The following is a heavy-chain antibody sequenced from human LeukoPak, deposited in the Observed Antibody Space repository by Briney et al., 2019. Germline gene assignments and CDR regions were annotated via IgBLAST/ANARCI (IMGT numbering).Heavy chain of an antibody. Sequence: SETLSLTCAVYGGSFSGYYWSWIRQPPGKGLEWIGEINHSGSTNYNPSLKSRVTISVDTSKNQFSLELSSVTAADTAVYYCARGRIAAAAPFDYWGQGTLVTVSS. V-gene: IGHV4-34*01. CDR1: GGSFSGYY. CDR2: INHSGST. CDR3: ARGRIAAAAPFDY. J-gene: IGHJ4*02. D-gene: IGHD6-13*01.